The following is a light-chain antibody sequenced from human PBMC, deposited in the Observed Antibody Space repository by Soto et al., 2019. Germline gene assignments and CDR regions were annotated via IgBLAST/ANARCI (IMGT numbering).Light chain of an antibody. CDR3: CSYAGSSTLV. Sequence: QAVVTQPASVSGSPGQSITISCTGTSSDVGSYNLVSWYQQHPGKAPKLMIYEGSKRPSGVSNRFSGSKSGNTASLTISGLQAEDEADYYCCSYAGSSTLVFDGGTKLTVL. CDR2: EGS. CDR1: SSDVGSYNL. V-gene: IGLV2-23*01. J-gene: IGLJ2*01.